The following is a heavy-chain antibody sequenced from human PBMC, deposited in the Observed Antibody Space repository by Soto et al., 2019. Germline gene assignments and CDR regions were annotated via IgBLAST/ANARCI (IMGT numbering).Heavy chain of an antibody. Sequence: PGGSLSLSCAASGFIFSTYSMNWVRQAPGKGLEWVSSISSSSCFISYADSVKGRFTISRDNARNSLYLQMNSLRAEDTALYYSVRAMGSSSSKDDYWGQGTLVTVSS. CDR2: ISSSSCFI. V-gene: IGHV3-21*01. CDR1: GFIFSTYS. CDR3: VRAMGSSSSKDDY. D-gene: IGHD6-6*01. J-gene: IGHJ4*02.